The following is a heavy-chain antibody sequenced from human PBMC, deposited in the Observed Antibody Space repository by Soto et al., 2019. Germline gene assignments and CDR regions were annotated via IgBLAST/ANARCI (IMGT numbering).Heavy chain of an antibody. Sequence: LKISCAPSGFTFNNYAMGWVRQAPGRGLEWVSGIDSSGSDTKYADSVKGRFTVSRDKSKNTLYLQMNSLRVEDTAVYYCARRLLGPTASYFDYWGQGTLVTVSS. CDR3: ARRLLGPTASYFDY. J-gene: IGHJ4*01. V-gene: IGHV3-23*05. CDR2: IDSSGSDT. D-gene: IGHD1-26*01. CDR1: GFTFNNYA.